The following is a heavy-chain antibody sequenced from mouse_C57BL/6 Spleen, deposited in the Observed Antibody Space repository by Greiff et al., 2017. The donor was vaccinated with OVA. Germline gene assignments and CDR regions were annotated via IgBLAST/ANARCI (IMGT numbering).Heavy chain of an antibody. J-gene: IGHJ1*03. CDR1: GFSLTSYG. D-gene: IGHD1-1*01. CDR2: IWGDGST. CDR3: AKKGYGKGNWYVDV. V-gene: IGHV2-3*01. Sequence: VKLVESGPGLVAPSQSLSITCTVSGFSLTSYGVSWVRQPPGKGLEWLGVIWGDGSTNYHSAIISRLSISKDTSKSQVFLKLNSLQTDDTATYYCAKKGYGKGNWYVDVWGTGTTVTVSS.